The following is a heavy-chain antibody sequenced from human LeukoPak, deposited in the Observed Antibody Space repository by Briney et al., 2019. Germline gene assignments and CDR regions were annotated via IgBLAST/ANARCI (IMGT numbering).Heavy chain of an antibody. CDR2: INHSGST. J-gene: IGHJ4*02. V-gene: IGHV4-34*01. Sequence: SETLSLTCAVYGGSFSGYYWSWIRQPPGKGLEWIGEINHSGSTNYNPSLKSQVTISVDTSKNQFSLKLSSVTAADTAVYYCARGRGSSGWYAPFDYWGQGTLVTVSS. CDR1: GGSFSGYY. D-gene: IGHD6-19*01. CDR3: ARGRGSSGWYAPFDY.